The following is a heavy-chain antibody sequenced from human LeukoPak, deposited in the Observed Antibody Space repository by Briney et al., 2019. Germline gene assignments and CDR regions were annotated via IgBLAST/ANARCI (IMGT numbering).Heavy chain of an antibody. Sequence: GGSLRLSCAASGFTFSSYAMSWVRQAPGKGLEWVSAISGSGGSTYYADSVKGRFTISRDNSKNTLYLQMNSLRAEDTAVYYCAKDQHYYDSSGYLAVDYWGQGTLVTVSS. V-gene: IGHV3-23*01. CDR3: AKDQHYYDSSGYLAVDY. CDR2: ISGSGGST. D-gene: IGHD3-22*01. J-gene: IGHJ4*02. CDR1: GFTFSSYA.